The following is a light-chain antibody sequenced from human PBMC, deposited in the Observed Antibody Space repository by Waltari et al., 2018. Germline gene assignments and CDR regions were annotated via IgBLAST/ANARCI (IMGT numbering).Light chain of an antibody. Sequence: DIVMTQSPDSLAVSLGERATVNCKSSQSVLFSSDNKNYLAWYQQKPGQPPKVLIYWASTRESGVPDRFSGSGVLTEFTLTITNLQPEDVAVYYCQQYYVFPRTFGPGTKVTIK. J-gene: IGKJ1*01. CDR3: QQYYVFPRT. V-gene: IGKV4-1*01. CDR1: QSVLFSSDNKNY. CDR2: WAS.